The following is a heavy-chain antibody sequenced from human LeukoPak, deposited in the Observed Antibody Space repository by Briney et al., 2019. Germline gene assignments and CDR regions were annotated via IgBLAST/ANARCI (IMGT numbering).Heavy chain of an antibody. V-gene: IGHV1-18*01. Sequence: ASVKVSCMASGYSFTSYGFTWVRRAPGQGREWMGWVSAYDGSTNYGRKIRGRVTMTTDASKNTVYMELRSLRFDDTAVYYCARGRRDGMDVWGQGTTVTVSS. CDR3: ARGRRDGMDV. CDR2: VSAYDGST. CDR1: GYSFTSYG. J-gene: IGHJ6*02.